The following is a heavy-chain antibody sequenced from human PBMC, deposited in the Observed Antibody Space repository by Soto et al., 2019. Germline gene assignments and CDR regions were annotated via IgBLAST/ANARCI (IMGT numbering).Heavy chain of an antibody. V-gene: IGHV1-18*01. Sequence: ASVKVSCKASGYTFTSYGISWVRQAPGQGLEWMGWISAYNGNTNYAQKLQGRVTITTDTSTSTAYMELRSLRSDDTAVYYCARDPRYCSSTSCSGRAFDIWGQGTMVTVSS. CDR3: ARDPRYCSSTSCSGRAFDI. J-gene: IGHJ3*02. CDR2: ISAYNGNT. CDR1: GYTFTSYG. D-gene: IGHD2-2*01.